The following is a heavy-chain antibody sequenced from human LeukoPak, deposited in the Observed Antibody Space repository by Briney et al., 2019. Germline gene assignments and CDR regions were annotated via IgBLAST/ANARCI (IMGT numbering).Heavy chain of an antibody. CDR1: GGSISSGSYY. V-gene: IGHV4-61*01. CDR2: IYYSGST. D-gene: IGHD2-15*01. Sequence: SQTLSLTCTVSGGSISSGSYYWSWIRQPPGKGLEWIGYIYYSGSTNYNPSLKSRLTISIDTSKNQFSLRLSSVTAADTAVYYCARRHCSGGSCYPYYYGMDVWGQGTTVTVSS. J-gene: IGHJ6*02. CDR3: ARRHCSGGSCYPYYYGMDV.